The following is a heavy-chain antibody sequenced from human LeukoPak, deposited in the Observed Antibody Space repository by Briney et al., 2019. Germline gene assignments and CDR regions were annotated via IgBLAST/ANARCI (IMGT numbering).Heavy chain of an antibody. CDR3: ARDQVAAAPDY. J-gene: IGHJ4*02. CDR1: GFTFSSYW. CDR2: IKQDGSEK. Sequence: GGSLRLSCAASGFTFSSYWMSWVRQAPGKGLEWVANIKQDGSEKYHVDSVKGRFTISRDNAKNSLYLQMNSLRAEDTAVYYCARDQVAAAPDYWGQGTLVTVSS. D-gene: IGHD6-13*01. V-gene: IGHV3-7*01.